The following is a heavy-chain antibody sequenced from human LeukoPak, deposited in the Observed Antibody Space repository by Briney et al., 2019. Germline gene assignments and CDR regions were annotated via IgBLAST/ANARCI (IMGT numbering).Heavy chain of an antibody. CDR1: GFTFNSYW. CDR3: ARDRLTNDAFDI. D-gene: IGHD2-8*01. J-gene: IGHJ3*02. Sequence: GGSLRLSCAASGFTFNSYWMHWVRQAPGKGLVWVSRINSDGSGTSDADFVKGRFTISRDNSKNTLYLQMNSLRAEYTAMYYCARDRLTNDAFDIWGQGTMVTVSS. CDR2: INSDGSGT. V-gene: IGHV3-74*01.